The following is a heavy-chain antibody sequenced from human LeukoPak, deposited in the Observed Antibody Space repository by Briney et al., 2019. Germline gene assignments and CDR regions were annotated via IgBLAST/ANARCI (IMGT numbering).Heavy chain of an antibody. CDR1: GSTFSSYG. Sequence: GGSLRLSCAASGSTFSSYGMHWVRQAPGKGLERVAVISYDGSNKYYADSVKGRFTISRDNSKNTLYLQMNSLRAEDTAVYYCAKDAYSGSYDYWGQGTLVTVSS. CDR2: ISYDGSNK. J-gene: IGHJ4*02. V-gene: IGHV3-30*18. CDR3: AKDAYSGSYDY. D-gene: IGHD1-26*01.